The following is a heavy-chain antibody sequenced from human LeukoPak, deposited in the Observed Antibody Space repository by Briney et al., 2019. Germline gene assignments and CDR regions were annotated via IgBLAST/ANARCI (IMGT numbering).Heavy chain of an antibody. J-gene: IGHJ4*02. CDR2: ISSSSSHT. CDR3: ARSITIAAPRDY. CDR1: GFTFSDYY. Sequence: GGSLSLSCAASGFTFSDYYMSWIRQAPGKGLEWVSYISSSSSHTNYADSVKGRVTISRDNAKNSLYLQMNSLRAEDTAVYYYARSITIAAPRDYWGQGTLVTVSS. D-gene: IGHD2-15*01. V-gene: IGHV3-11*03.